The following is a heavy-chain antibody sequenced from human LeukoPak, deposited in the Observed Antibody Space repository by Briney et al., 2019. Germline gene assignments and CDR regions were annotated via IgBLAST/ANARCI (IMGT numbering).Heavy chain of an antibody. V-gene: IGHV3-30-3*01. D-gene: IGHD5-18*01. Sequence: PGGSLRLSCAASGFTFSDYARHWVRQAPGKGLEWVAVISYDGSNKYYVDSVKGRFTISRDNSKNTLYLQMNSLRAQDTAVYYCARQGIHLWFDLWGQGTLVTVSS. CDR2: ISYDGSNK. J-gene: IGHJ5*02. CDR3: ARQGIHLWFDL. CDR1: GFTFSDYA.